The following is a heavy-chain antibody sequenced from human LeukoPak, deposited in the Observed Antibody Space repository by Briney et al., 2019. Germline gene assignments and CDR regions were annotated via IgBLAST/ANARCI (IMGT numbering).Heavy chain of an antibody. CDR1: GFTFSSYA. CDR3: AKDRSIKIFGVVPYYFDY. J-gene: IGHJ4*02. D-gene: IGHD3-3*01. V-gene: IGHV3-23*01. CDR2: TSGSGGST. Sequence: QPGGSLRLSCAASGFTFSSYAMSWVRQAPGKGLEWVAATSGSGGSTSYADSVKGRFTISRDTSKNTLYLQMTSLRAEDTAVYYCAKDRSIKIFGVVPYYFDYWGQGTLVTVSS.